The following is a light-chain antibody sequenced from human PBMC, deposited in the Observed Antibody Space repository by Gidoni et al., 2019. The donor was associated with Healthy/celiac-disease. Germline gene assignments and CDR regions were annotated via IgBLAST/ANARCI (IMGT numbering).Light chain of an antibody. Sequence: AIRITQSPSSLSASTGDRVTITCRASQGISSYLAWYQQKPGKAPKLLIYAASTLQSGVPSRFSGSGSGTDFTLTISCLQSEDFATYYCQQYYTTGTFGQGTKVEIK. V-gene: IGKV1-8*01. CDR2: AAS. CDR1: QGISSY. CDR3: QQYYTTGT. J-gene: IGKJ1*01.